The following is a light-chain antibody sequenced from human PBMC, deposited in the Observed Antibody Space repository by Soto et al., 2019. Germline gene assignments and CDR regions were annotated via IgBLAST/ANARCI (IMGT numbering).Light chain of an antibody. J-gene: IGKJ1*01. Sequence: IQMTQSPSTLSASVGDSVTITCRASQSVSGWLAWYQQKPGKAPNLLIYDASTLQSGVPSRFSGSGSETEFTLTISSLQPDDFATYYCQQYNSYSLTFGHGTQLDIK. V-gene: IGKV1-5*01. CDR3: QQYNSYSLT. CDR2: DAS. CDR1: QSVSGW.